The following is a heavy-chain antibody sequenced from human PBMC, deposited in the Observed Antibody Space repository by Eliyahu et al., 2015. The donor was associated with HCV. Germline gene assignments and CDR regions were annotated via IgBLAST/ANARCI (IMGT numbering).Heavy chain of an antibody. Sequence: CKTSGFTFDDFYLTWIRQAPGRGLEWLAYISGQSDTIYYADSVRGRFTISRDNATKSVLLEMSSLRDDDTAVYYCARDRIYGSGWGVVVWGGQGTTVVVSS. CDR3: ARDRIYGSGWGVVVW. V-gene: IGHV3-11*01. CDR2: ISGQSDTI. J-gene: IGHJ6*02. D-gene: IGHD3-10*01. CDR1: GFTFDDFY.